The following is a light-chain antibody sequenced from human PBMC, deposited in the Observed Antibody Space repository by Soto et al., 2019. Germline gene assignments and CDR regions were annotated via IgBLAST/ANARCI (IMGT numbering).Light chain of an antibody. CDR2: EIK. V-gene: IGLV2-8*01. J-gene: IGLJ1*01. CDR1: SSDVGAYDY. CDR3: SSFAGSHNFPYV. Sequence: QSALTQPPSASGSPGQSVTISCTGTSSDVGAYDYVSWYQQHPGKAPKLRISEIKNRPSGVPDRFSGSKSGNKASLNFSGLQAEDEADYYCSSFAGSHNFPYVFSTGTKLTVL.